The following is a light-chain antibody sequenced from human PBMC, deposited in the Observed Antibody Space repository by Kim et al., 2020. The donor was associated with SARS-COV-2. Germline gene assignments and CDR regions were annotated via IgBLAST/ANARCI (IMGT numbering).Light chain of an antibody. CDR1: NIGTKS. V-gene: IGLV3-21*04. J-gene: IGLJ2*01. CDR3: QVWDSSSDHYVV. Sequence: SYELTQPPSVSVAPGKTASITCGGNNIGTKSVHWYQQKPGQAPVLVIYYDTDRPSGIPERFSGSNSGNTATLTISRVEAGDEADYYCQVWDSSSDHYVVFGGGTKLTVL. CDR2: YDT.